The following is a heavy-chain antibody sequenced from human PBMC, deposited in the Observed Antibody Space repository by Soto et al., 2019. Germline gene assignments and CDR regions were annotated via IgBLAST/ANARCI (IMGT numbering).Heavy chain of an antibody. D-gene: IGHD5-12*01. CDR2: INHSGST. J-gene: IGHJ4*02. CDR3: ARAPHFYIVATRGHFDY. CDR1: GGSFIGYY. Sequence: PSETLSLTCAVYGGSFIGYYWSWIRQPPGKGLEWIGEINHSGSTNYNPSLKSRVTISVDTSKNQFSLKLSSVTAADTAVYYCARAPHFYIVATRGHFDYWGQGTLVTVSS. V-gene: IGHV4-34*01.